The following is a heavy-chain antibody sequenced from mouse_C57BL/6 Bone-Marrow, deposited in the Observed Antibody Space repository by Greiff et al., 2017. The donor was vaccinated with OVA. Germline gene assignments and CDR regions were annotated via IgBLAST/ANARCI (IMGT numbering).Heavy chain of an antibody. CDR3: TRSYSNYGDFDY. D-gene: IGHD2-5*01. CDR2: IDPETGGT. Sequence: QVQLQQSGAELVRPGASVTLSCKASGYTFTDYEMHWVKQTPVHGLEWIGAIDPETGGTAYNQKFKGKAILTADKSSSTAYMELRSLTSEDSAVHYCTRSYSNYGDFDYWGQGTTLTVSS. J-gene: IGHJ2*01. CDR1: GYTFTDYE. V-gene: IGHV1-15*01.